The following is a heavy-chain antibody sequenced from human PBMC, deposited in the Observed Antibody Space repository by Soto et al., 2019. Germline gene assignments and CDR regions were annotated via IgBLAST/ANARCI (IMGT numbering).Heavy chain of an antibody. V-gene: IGHV3-33*01. CDR3: ARDIGDHTSRWTDAFDI. J-gene: IGHJ3*02. CDR1: GVSFWNSG. CDR2: IWYDGSNT. D-gene: IGHD6-13*01. Sequence: AGSLKLCCAACGVSFWNSGMHGVRQAPGKGLEWVAVIWYDGSNTYFADSVKGRFTISKDNSKNTLFLQMNSLRAEDTAVYYCARDIGDHTSRWTDAFDIWGQGTMVTVSS.